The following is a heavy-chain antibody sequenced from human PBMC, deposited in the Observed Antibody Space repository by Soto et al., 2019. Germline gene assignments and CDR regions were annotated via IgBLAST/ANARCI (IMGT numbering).Heavy chain of an antibody. CDR2: IYYSGST. Sequence: KTSETLSLTCTVSGGSISSSSYYWGWIRQPPGKGLEWIGSIYYSGSTYYNPSLKSRVTISVDTSKNQFSLKLSSVTAADTAVYYCARLGGSWYGSIWFDPWGQGTLVTVSS. CDR1: GGSISSSSYY. D-gene: IGHD6-13*01. CDR3: ARLGGSWYGSIWFDP. V-gene: IGHV4-39*01. J-gene: IGHJ5*02.